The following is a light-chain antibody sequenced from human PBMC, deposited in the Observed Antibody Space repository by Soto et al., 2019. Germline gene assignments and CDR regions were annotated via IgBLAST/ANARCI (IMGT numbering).Light chain of an antibody. Sequence: EIVMTHSPATLSVSPGERATLSCRASQSVGSNLAWYQQKPGQAPRLLIYGASTRATGITARFSGSGSGTELPLTISSLQSEDFAIYFCQQYNNWPPDRTFGQGTKVEIK. CDR2: GAS. CDR1: QSVGSN. J-gene: IGKJ1*01. V-gene: IGKV3-15*01. CDR3: QQYNNWPPDRT.